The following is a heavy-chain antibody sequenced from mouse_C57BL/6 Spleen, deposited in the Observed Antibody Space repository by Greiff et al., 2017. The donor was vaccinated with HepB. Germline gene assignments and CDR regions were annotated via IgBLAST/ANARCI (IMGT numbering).Heavy chain of an antibody. CDR2: IDPSDSYT. J-gene: IGHJ4*01. Sequence: QVQLQQPGAELVRPGTSVKLSCKASGYTFTSYWMHWVKQRPGQGLEWIGVIDPSDSYTNYNQKFKGKATLTVDTSSSTAYMPLSSLTSEDSAVYYCARGYYGSSHNAMDYWGQGTSVTVSS. D-gene: IGHD1-1*01. CDR3: ARGYYGSSHNAMDY. V-gene: IGHV1-59*01. CDR1: GYTFTSYW.